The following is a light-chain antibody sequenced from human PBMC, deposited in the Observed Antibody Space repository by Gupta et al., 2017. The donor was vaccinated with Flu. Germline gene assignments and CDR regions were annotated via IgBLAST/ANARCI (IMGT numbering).Light chain of an antibody. CDR3: AAWDDSLSNRV. CDR2: SNS. V-gene: IGLV1-44*01. CDR1: SSNIGSNT. Sequence: SALPPPPSSSRTPARSVTISCSGSSSNIGSNTVNWYHQLPGAAPNLLIYSNSQRPSGVPDRFSGSKSGTSASLAISGLQSEDEAEYYCAAWDDSLSNRVFGGGTKLTVL. J-gene: IGLJ3*02.